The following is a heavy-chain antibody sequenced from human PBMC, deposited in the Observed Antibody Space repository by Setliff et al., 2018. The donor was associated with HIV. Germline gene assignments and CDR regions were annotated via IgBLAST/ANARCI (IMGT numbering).Heavy chain of an antibody. CDR1: GGSISSHY. J-gene: IGHJ5*02. CDR3: ARHIRGQQLNWFDP. V-gene: IGHV4-59*08. Sequence: SETLSLTCTVSGGSISSHYWSWIRQPPGKGLEWIGTIYYSGSTYYNPSLKSRVTISVDTSKNQFSLKLNSVTAADTAVYYCARHIRGQQLNWFDPWGQGTLVTVSS. CDR2: IYYSGST. D-gene: IGHD6-13*01.